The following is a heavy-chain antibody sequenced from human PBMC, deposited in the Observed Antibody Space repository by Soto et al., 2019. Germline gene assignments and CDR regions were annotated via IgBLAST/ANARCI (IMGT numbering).Heavy chain of an antibody. Sequence: GGSLRLSCAASGFSVSSYSMNWVRQAPGKGLEWVSSISSRSSYIYYADSVKGRFTISRDNAKNSLYLQMNSLRVEDTAVYYCERDPHCCGRSCDSGTHAGGVGYWGQGTTVTVSS. D-gene: IGHD2-15*01. CDR2: ISSRSSYI. J-gene: IGHJ4*01. CDR1: GFSVSSYS. V-gene: IGHV3-21*01. CDR3: ERDPHCCGRSCDSGTHAGGVGY.